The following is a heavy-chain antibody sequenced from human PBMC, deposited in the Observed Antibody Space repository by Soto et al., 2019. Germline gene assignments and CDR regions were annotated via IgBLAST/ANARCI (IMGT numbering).Heavy chain of an antibody. CDR1: GYTFTSYY. J-gene: IGHJ4*02. CDR3: ARVRHYYGSGSYPYYFDY. V-gene: IGHV1-46*01. CDR2: INPSGGST. Sequence: QVQLVQSGAEVKKPGASVKVSCKASGYTFTSYYMHWVRQAPGQGLEWMGIINPSGGSTSYAQKFQGRVTMTRDTSTSTVYMELSSLRSEDTAVYYCARVRHYYGSGSYPYYFDYWGQGTLVTVSS. D-gene: IGHD3-10*01.